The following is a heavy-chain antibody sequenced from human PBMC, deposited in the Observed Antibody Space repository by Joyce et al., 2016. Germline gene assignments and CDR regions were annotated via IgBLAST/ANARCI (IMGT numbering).Heavy chain of an antibody. Sequence: EVQLVESGGGLIQPGGSLRLSCAASGFTVSGNYMSWVRQAPGKGLEWVSVIDSGGSPYYADSVKGRFTISRDNSKNTLDLQRNSLRAEDTAVYYCASQYQHRYYYYGMDVWGQGTTVTVSS. D-gene: IGHD3-3*02. CDR2: IDSGGSP. CDR3: ASQYQHRYYYYGMDV. J-gene: IGHJ6*02. V-gene: IGHV3-53*01. CDR1: GFTVSGNY.